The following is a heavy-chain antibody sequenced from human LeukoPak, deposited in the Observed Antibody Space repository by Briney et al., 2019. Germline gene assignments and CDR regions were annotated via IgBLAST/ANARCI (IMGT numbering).Heavy chain of an antibody. CDR3: ARDPYRFAFDI. V-gene: IGHV3-7*03. D-gene: IGHD1-26*01. J-gene: IGHJ3*02. CDR1: GFSFSTIY. Sequence: GGSLRLSCAASGFSFSTIYMSWVRQTPGQGLEWVANINVDGTAEYYVDSVKGRFTISRDNAKNSLYLQMNSLRAEDTAVYYCARDPYRFAFDIWGQGTVVLVSS. CDR2: INVDGTAE.